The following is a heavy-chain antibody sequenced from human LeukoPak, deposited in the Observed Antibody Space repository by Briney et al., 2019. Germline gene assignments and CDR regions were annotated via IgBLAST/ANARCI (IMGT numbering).Heavy chain of an antibody. Sequence: SETLPLTCTVSGYSISSGYYWGWIRQPPGKGLEWIGSIYHSGSTYYNPSLKSRVTISVDTSKSQFSLKLSSVTAADTAVYYCAKSSYSIFDYWGQGTLVTVSS. CDR1: GYSISSGYY. CDR2: IYHSGST. J-gene: IGHJ4*02. V-gene: IGHV4-38-2*02. CDR3: AKSSYSIFDY. D-gene: IGHD5-18*01.